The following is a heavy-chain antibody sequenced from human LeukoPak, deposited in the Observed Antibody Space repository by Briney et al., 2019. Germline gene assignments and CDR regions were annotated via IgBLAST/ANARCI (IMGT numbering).Heavy chain of an antibody. CDR3: ARLPDYYDSSGYYYVDYYYMEV. V-gene: IGHV3-7*01. Sequence: GGSLRLSCAASGFTFSSYWMSWVRQAPGKGLEWVANIKQDGSEKYYVDSVKGRFTISRDNAKNSLYLQMNSLRAEETAVYYCARLPDYYDSSGYYYVDYYYMEVWGKGTTVTVS. J-gene: IGHJ6*03. CDR2: IKQDGSEK. D-gene: IGHD3-22*01. CDR1: GFTFSSYW.